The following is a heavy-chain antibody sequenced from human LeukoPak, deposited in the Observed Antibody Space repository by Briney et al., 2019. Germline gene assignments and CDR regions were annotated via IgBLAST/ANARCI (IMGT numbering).Heavy chain of an antibody. CDR3: AFGDSSSWSPYYYGMDV. CDR1: GGTFSSYA. Sequence: SVKVSCKASGGTFSSYAISWVRQAPGQGLEWMGGIIPIFGTANYAQRFQGRVTITADESTSTAYMELSSLRSEDGTVYLCAFGDSSSWSPYYYGMDVWGQGTTVTVSS. CDR2: IIPIFGTA. D-gene: IGHD6-13*01. J-gene: IGHJ6*02. V-gene: IGHV1-69*01.